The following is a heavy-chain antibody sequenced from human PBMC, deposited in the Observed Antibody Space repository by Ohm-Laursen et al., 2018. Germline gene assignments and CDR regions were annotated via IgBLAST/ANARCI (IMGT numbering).Heavy chain of an antibody. CDR2: INPSGGST. J-gene: IGHJ4*02. D-gene: IGHD3-9*01. V-gene: IGHV1-46*01. Sequence: GASVKVSCNASGYTFTSYYMHWVRQAPGQGLEWMGIINPSGGSTSYAQKFQGRVTMTRDTSTSTVYMELSSLRSEDTAVYYCARDIRAFYDILTGLDYWGQGTLVTVSS. CDR1: GYTFTSYY. CDR3: ARDIRAFYDILTGLDY.